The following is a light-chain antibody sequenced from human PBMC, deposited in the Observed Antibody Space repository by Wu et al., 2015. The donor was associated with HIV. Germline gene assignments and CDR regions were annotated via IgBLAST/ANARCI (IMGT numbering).Light chain of an antibody. Sequence: PGERATLSCRASQSVSSYLAWYQQKPGQAPRLLIYDASNRATGIPARFSGSGSGTDFTLTISSLEPEDFAVYYCQQRSNWPGTFGPGTKVDIK. J-gene: IGKJ3*01. CDR3: QQRSNWPGT. V-gene: IGKV3-11*01. CDR1: QSVSSY. CDR2: DAS.